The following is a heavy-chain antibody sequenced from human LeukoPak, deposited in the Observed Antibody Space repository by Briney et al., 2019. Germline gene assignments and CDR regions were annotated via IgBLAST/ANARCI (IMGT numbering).Heavy chain of an antibody. CDR3: ARDRGDIVVEPADLHTYYYFYMDV. J-gene: IGHJ6*03. CDR1: GFTFSRYA. V-gene: IGHV3-30*04. Sequence: PGGSLRLSCAASGFTFSRYAMHWVRQAPGKGLEWVAVISYDGSNKYYADSVKGRFTISRDNSKNTLYLQMNSLRAEDTAMYYCARDRGDIVVEPADLHTYYYFYMDVWGKGTTVTVSS. CDR2: ISYDGSNK. D-gene: IGHD2-2*01.